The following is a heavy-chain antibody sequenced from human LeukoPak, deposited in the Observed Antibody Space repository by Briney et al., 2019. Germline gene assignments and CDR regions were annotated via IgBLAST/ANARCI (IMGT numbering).Heavy chain of an antibody. J-gene: IGHJ3*01. D-gene: IGHD2-21*02. Sequence: PSETLSLTCTVSGGSISSGGYYWSWIRQHPGKGLEWIGYIYYSGSTYYNPSLKSRVTISVDTSKNQFSLKLSSATAADTAVYYCARDLKSAYCGGDCYSVWGQGTMVTVSS. CDR3: ARDLKSAYCGGDCYSV. CDR2: IYYSGST. V-gene: IGHV4-31*03. CDR1: GGSISSGGYY.